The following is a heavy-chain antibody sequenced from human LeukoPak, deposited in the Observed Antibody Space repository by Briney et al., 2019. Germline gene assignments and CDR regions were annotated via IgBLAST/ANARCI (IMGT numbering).Heavy chain of an antibody. CDR2: ITGGGRTT. V-gene: IGHV3-23*01. Sequence: PGGSLRLSCAPSGFTFSSYAMSWVRQPPGKGLEWVSAITGGGRTTYYADSVKCRFTISRDNFKNTLYLQMNSLRAEDTAVYYCAKENYDYVWGSYRSGPSWFDPWGQGTLVTVSS. CDR1: GFTFSSYA. CDR3: AKENYDYVWGSYRSGPSWFDP. J-gene: IGHJ5*02. D-gene: IGHD3-16*02.